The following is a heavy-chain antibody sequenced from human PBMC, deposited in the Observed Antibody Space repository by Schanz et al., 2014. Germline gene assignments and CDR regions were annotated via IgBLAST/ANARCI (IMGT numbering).Heavy chain of an antibody. CDR2: IYHSGVT. CDR3: AREPLSGYNWFDP. D-gene: IGHD6-25*01. V-gene: IGHV4-4*02. Sequence: QVQLQESGPGLVKPSGTLSLTCAVSGGSISSSDWWSWVRQPPGKGLEWIGEIYHSGVTYYNPSLKSRVTKSMHPPKNQFSLKLSPVPAADTAVYYCAREPLSGYNWFDPWGQGSLVTVSS. CDR1: GGSISSSDW. J-gene: IGHJ5*02.